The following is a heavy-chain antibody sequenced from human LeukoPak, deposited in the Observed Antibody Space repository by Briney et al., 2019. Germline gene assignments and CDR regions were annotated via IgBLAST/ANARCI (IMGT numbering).Heavy chain of an antibody. V-gene: IGHV1-18*01. D-gene: IGHD3-10*01. J-gene: IGHJ4*02. CDR3: AIRITMVRGVTY. Sequence: ASVKVSCKASGYTFTSYGISWVRQAAGQGLEWMGWISAYNGNTNYAQKLQGRVTMTTDTSTSTAYMELSSLRSEDTAVYYCAIRITMVRGVTYWGQGTLVTVSS. CDR2: ISAYNGNT. CDR1: GYTFTSYG.